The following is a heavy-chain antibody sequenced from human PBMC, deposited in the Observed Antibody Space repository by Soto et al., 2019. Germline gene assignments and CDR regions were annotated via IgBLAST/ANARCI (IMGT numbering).Heavy chain of an antibody. V-gene: IGHV3-30*18. Sequence: VHLVESGGGVVQPGRSLRLSCAASGFSFSNFAMHWVRQAPGKGLEWVAVISHNGINKYSADSVKGRFTISRDSSKNTVYLQMDSLRPEDTAVYYCAKERFAEYDYWGQGTLVTVSS. CDR3: AKERFAEYDY. J-gene: IGHJ4*02. CDR2: ISHNGINK. CDR1: GFSFSNFA.